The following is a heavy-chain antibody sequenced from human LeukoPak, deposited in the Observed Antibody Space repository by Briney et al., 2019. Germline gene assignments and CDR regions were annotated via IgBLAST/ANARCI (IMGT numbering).Heavy chain of an antibody. CDR1: GFTFSHHW. CDR3: ARDSKRWEEVDY. D-gene: IGHD1-26*01. V-gene: IGHV3-7*01. CDR2: IKQDGSET. J-gene: IGHJ4*02. Sequence: GGSLRLSCAASGFTFSHHWMTWVRQAPGKGLEWVANIKQDGSETYFVDSVKGRFTISRDNAKNSLYMQMNSLRAEDTAVYYCARDSKRWEEVDYWGQGTLVTVSS.